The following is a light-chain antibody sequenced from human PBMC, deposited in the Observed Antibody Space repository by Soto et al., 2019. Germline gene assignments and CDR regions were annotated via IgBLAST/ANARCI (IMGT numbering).Light chain of an antibody. CDR3: QQYDRSPWT. V-gene: IGKV3-20*01. CDR1: QSVSSSY. Sequence: EIVLTQSPGTLSLSPGERATLSCRASQSVSSSYLAWYQQKPGQAPRLLIYAASSRATGIPDRISGSGSGRDFTLTISRLEPEDSAVYYCQQYDRSPWTFGQGTKVDIK. CDR2: AAS. J-gene: IGKJ1*01.